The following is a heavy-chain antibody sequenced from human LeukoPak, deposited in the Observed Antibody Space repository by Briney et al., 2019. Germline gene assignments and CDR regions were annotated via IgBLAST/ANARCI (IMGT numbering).Heavy chain of an antibody. V-gene: IGHV3-23*01. Sequence: GGSLRLSCAASGFTFNNYAMNWVRQAPGKGLEWVSSISGGGETTYYADSVKGRFTISRDNSKNTLYLQMNSLRAEDTAVYYCAKDSLTTVVTYFDYWGQGTLVTVSS. J-gene: IGHJ4*02. CDR1: GFTFNNYA. D-gene: IGHD4-23*01. CDR3: AKDSLTTVVTYFDY. CDR2: ISGGGETT.